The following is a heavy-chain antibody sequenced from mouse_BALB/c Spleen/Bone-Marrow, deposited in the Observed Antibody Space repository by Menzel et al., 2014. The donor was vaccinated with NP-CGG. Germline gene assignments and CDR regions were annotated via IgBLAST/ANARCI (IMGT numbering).Heavy chain of an antibody. CDR2: IYPGNSDT. D-gene: IGHD1-2*01. J-gene: IGHJ3*01. Sequence: EVQLQQSGTVLARPGASVKMSCKASGYSFTSYWMHWVKQRPGQGLEWIGAIYPGNSDTSYNQKFKGKAKLTAVTSASTAYMELSSRTNEDSAVYYCTPLLRLAYWGQGTLVTVSA. CDR1: GYSFTSYW. CDR3: TPLLRLAY. V-gene: IGHV1-5*01.